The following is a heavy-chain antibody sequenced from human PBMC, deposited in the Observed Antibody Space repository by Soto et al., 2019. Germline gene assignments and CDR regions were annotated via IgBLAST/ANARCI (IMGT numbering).Heavy chain of an antibody. J-gene: IGHJ6*02. CDR3: AKQEVQDCSSTSCPPPYYYYGMDV. V-gene: IGHV5-51*01. CDR2: IYPGDSDT. D-gene: IGHD2-2*01. Sequence: ESLKISCKGSGYSFTSYWIGWVRQMPGKGLEWMGIIYPGDSDTRYSPSFQGQVTISADKSISTAYLQWSSLKASDTAMYYCAKQEVQDCSSTSCPPPYYYYGMDVWGQGTTVTVSS. CDR1: GYSFTSYW.